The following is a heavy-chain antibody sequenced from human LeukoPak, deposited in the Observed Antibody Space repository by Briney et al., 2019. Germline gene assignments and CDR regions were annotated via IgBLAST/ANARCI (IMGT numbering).Heavy chain of an antibody. J-gene: IGHJ4*02. V-gene: IGHV4-38-2*01. CDR2: IYHSEST. D-gene: IGHD6-19*01. CDR1: GYSIGSRYY. Sequence: SETLSLTCAVSGYSIGSRYYWGWIRQPPGKGLEWIGSIYHSESTYYNPSLKSRVTISVDTSKNQFSLKLRSVTAADTAVYYCASLEGGQWLVGVFDYWGQGTLVTVSS. CDR3: ASLEGGQWLVGVFDY.